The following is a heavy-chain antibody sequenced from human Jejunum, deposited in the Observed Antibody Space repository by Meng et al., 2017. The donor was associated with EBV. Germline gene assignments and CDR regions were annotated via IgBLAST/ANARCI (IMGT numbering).Heavy chain of an antibody. J-gene: IGHJ4*02. CDR2: INWDGRRT. V-gene: IGHV3-20*01. CDR3: ARDKRGAGYCHDY. CDR1: GFNRGDYG. Sequence: VWYSGGGVVRPGGSLVLSCGGSGFNRGDYGMNWVRQVPGKGLEWVATINWDGRRTGYADSVKGRFTISRDNAKNSLYLQMYSLRAEDTALYHCARDKRGAGYCHDYWGQGTLVTVSS. D-gene: IGHD2-2*03.